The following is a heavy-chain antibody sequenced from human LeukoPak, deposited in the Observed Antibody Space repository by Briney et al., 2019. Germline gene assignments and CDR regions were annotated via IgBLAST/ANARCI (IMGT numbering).Heavy chain of an antibody. D-gene: IGHD6-19*01. V-gene: IGHV3-21*01. CDR1: GFTFSSYS. J-gene: IGHJ4*02. Sequence: GGSLRPSCAASGFTFSSYSMNWVRQAPGKGLEWVSSISSSSSYIYYADSVKDRLTISRDNAKNSLYLQMNSLRAEDTAVYYCARLSSGWYLDYWGQGTLVTVSS. CDR2: ISSSSSYI. CDR3: ARLSSGWYLDY.